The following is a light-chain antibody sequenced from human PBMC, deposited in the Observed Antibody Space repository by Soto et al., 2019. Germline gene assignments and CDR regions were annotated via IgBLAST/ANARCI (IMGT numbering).Light chain of an antibody. CDR3: KSYAGSNTYV. Sequence: QSVLTQPASVSGSPGQSITISCTGTSNDIGVFNYVSWYQQHPGKAPKLIIYEVVQRPSGVPDRFSGSKSGNTASLTVSGLQAADEADYFCKSYAGSNTYVFGSGTRSPS. J-gene: IGLJ1*01. CDR2: EVV. V-gene: IGLV2-8*01. CDR1: SNDIGVFNY.